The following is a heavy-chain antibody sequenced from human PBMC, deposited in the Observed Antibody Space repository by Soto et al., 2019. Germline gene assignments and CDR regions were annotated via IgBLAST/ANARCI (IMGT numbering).Heavy chain of an antibody. V-gene: IGHV3-23*01. J-gene: IGHJ6*02. CDR2: ISGSGGST. D-gene: IGHD3-10*01. CDR3: ARVNLFGSGRYYKEYSYYGMDV. CDR1: GFTFKSYA. Sequence: GGSLRLSCAASGFTFKSYAMSWVRQAPGKGLEWVSAISGSGGSTYYADSVKGRFTISRENSKNTLYLQVNSLSAGDTAVYYCARVNLFGSGRYYKEYSYYGMDVWGPGTTVTVSS.